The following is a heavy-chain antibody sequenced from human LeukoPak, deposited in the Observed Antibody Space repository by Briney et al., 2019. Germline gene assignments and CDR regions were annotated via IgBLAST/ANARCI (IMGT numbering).Heavy chain of an antibody. V-gene: IGHV3-23*01. CDR3: AKWGDYDVLTGYYVSDY. D-gene: IGHD3-9*01. Sequence: PGASLRLSCAASGFTFSNYAMSWVRQAPGKGLEWVSAITGSGGNTYYAGSVKGRFTISRDNSKNTVFLQMNSLRAEDTAVYYCAKWGDYDVLTGYYVSDYWGQGTLVTVSS. CDR1: GFTFSNYA. CDR2: ITGSGGNT. J-gene: IGHJ4*02.